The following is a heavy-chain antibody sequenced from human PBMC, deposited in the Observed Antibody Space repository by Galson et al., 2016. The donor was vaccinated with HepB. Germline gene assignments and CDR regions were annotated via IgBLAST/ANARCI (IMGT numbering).Heavy chain of an antibody. D-gene: IGHD3-10*01. V-gene: IGHV3-30*03. CDR3: ARDIRPPGAYLDS. J-gene: IGHJ4*02. CDR2: ISHGGSNT. Sequence: SLRLSCTASGFTFTSYGMHWVRQAPGKGLEWVAIISHGGSNTYYAESVQGRFTITRDKSKNTLYLQMNSLTAEDTAVYYCARDIRPPGAYLDSWGQGTLVTVSS. CDR1: GFTFTSYG.